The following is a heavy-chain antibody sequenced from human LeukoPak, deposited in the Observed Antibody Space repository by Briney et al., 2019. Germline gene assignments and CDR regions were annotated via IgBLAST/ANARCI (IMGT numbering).Heavy chain of an antibody. D-gene: IGHD4-11*01. Sequence: SETLSLTCTVSGGSFSSTNYYWGWIRQPPGKGLEWIGRISYSGNTYYNQSLKSRVTISVDTFKSQFSLKLNSVTAADTAVYYCARQCHSYSTYVYYYYYMDVWGKGTTVTVSS. CDR1: GGSFSSTNYY. CDR3: ARQCHSYSTYVYYYYYMDV. V-gene: IGHV4-39*01. CDR2: ISYSGNT. J-gene: IGHJ6*03.